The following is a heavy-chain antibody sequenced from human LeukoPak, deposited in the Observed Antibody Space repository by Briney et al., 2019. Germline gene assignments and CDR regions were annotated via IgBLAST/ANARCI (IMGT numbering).Heavy chain of an antibody. V-gene: IGHV3-66*01. J-gene: IGHJ4*02. CDR1: GFTVSSNY. CDR2: IYSGGST. D-gene: IGHD3-22*01. Sequence: TGGSLRLSCAASGFTVSSNYMSWVRQAPGKGLEWVSVIYSGGSTYYADSVKGRFSISRDNSKNTLYLQMNSLRAEDTAVYYCARLDGSRGFDYWGQGTLVTVSS. CDR3: ARLDGSRGFDY.